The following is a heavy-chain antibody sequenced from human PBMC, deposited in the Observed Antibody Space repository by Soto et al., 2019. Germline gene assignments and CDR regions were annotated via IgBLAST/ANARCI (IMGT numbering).Heavy chain of an antibody. CDR1: GGTFSSYA. Sequence: QVQLVQSGAEVKKPGSSVKVSCKASGGTFSSYAISWVRQAPGQGLEWMGGIIPIFGTANYAQKFQGRVTITADESTSTAYMELSSLRSEDTAVYYCASGGAFWGGYYGLDWFDPWGQGTLVTVS. CDR2: IIPIFGTA. J-gene: IGHJ5*02. D-gene: IGHD3-3*01. CDR3: ASGGAFWGGYYGLDWFDP. V-gene: IGHV1-69*01.